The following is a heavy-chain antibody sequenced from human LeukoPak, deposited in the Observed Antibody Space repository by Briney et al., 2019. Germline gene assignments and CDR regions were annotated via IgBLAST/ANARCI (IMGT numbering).Heavy chain of an antibody. CDR2: ISGSGSST. V-gene: IGHV3-23*01. CDR1: GFTFSNYA. Sequence: GGSLRLSCAASGFTFSNYAMSWVRQAPGKGLEWVSFISGSGSSTNYADSVKGRFTVSRDNAKNSLYLQMNSLRVEDTAVYYCASPAAGTNFDYWGQGTLVTVSS. CDR3: ASPAAGTNFDY. J-gene: IGHJ4*02. D-gene: IGHD6-13*01.